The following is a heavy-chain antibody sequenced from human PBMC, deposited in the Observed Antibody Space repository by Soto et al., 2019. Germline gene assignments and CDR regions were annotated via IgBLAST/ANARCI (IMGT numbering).Heavy chain of an antibody. CDR3: ARDGIVGTTDFFDY. J-gene: IGHJ4*02. D-gene: IGHD1-26*01. V-gene: IGHV3-21*01. Sequence: PGGSLRLSCAGSGFIFSGYSMNWVRQAPGKGLEWVSPISTTSTYIYYADSVKGRFTVSRDSAKNSLYLQMTGLRPEDTAMYYCARDGIVGTTDFFDYWGQGTLVTVSS. CDR2: ISTTSTYI. CDR1: GFIFSGYS.